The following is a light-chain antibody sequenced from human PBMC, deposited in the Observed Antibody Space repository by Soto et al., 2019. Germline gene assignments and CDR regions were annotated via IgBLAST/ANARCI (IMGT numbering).Light chain of an antibody. CDR3: QHYINWRRT. Sequence: EIVMTQSPATLSVSPGERATLSCRASQSVSSNLAWYQQKPGQAPRLLIYGASTRATGIPARFRGSGSGTEFTLTISSLQSEDFAVYYCQHYINWRRTFGQGTKVEIK. J-gene: IGKJ1*01. CDR2: GAS. V-gene: IGKV3-15*01. CDR1: QSVSSN.